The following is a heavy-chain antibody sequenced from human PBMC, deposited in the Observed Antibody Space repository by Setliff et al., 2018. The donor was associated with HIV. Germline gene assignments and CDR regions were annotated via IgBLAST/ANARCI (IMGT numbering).Heavy chain of an antibody. Sequence: GGSLRLSCAASGFTVSSNYMSWVRQAPGKGLECISIIYSGDSTYYADSVKGRFTVSRDNSKNTLYLQMNSLRAEDTAVYYCARAPGSSWYRAAYYYMDVWGKGTTVTVSS. CDR1: GFTVSSNY. J-gene: IGHJ6*03. CDR3: ARAPGSSWYRAAYYYMDV. D-gene: IGHD6-13*01. V-gene: IGHV3-53*01. CDR2: IYSGDST.